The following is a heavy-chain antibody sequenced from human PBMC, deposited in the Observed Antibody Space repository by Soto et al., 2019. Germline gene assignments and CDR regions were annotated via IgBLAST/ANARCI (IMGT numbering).Heavy chain of an antibody. CDR3: ARGLSGYSYGYDWFDP. J-gene: IGHJ5*02. D-gene: IGHD5-18*01. Sequence: SETLSLTCTVSGGSISSTRYYWNWIRQPPGKGLEXXGXXYXXXXXNXXPSLKSRVSMSVDTSKNQFSLKLSSVTTADTAVYYCARGLSGYSYGYDWFDPWGQGTLVTV. V-gene: IGHV4-61*01. CDR2: XYXXXXX. CDR1: GGSISSTRYY.